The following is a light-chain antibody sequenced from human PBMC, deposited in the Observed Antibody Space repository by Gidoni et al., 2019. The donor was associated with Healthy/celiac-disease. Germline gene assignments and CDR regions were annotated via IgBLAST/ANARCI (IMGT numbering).Light chain of an antibody. CDR2: QDS. J-gene: IGLJ2*01. CDR3: QAWDSSTAV. CDR1: KLGDKY. Sequence: SYELTQPPPVSVSPGQTASITCSGDKLGDKYACWYQQKPGQSPVLVIYQDSKRHSGIPERFSGSNSGNTATLTISGTQAMDEADYYCQAWDSSTAVFGGGTKLTVL. V-gene: IGLV3-1*01.